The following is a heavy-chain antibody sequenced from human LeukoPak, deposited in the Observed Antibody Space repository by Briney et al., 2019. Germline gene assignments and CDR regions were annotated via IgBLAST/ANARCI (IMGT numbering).Heavy chain of an antibody. V-gene: IGHV3-30-3*01. D-gene: IGHD6-13*01. J-gene: IGHJ4*02. CDR2: ISYDGSNK. CDR3: ARPPTVAASEDY. Sequence: PGGSLRLSCAASGFTFSSYAMHWVRQAPGKGLEWVAVISYDGSNKYYADSVKGRFTISRDNSKNTLYLQMNSLRVEDTAVYYCARPPTVAASEDYWGQGTLVTVSS. CDR1: GFTFSSYA.